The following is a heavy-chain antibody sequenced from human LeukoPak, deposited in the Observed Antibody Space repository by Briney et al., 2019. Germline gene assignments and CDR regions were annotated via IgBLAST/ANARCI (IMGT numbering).Heavy chain of an antibody. D-gene: IGHD3-3*01. Sequence: NPSETLSLTCTVSGGSISSGSYYWSWIRQPAGKGLEWIGRIYTSGSTNYNPSLKSRVTISVDTSKNQFSLKLSSVTAADTAVYYCASRHIGWSGYYGFDYWGQGTLVTVSS. V-gene: IGHV4-61*02. CDR2: IYTSGST. J-gene: IGHJ4*02. CDR3: ASRHIGWSGYYGFDY. CDR1: GGSISSGSYY.